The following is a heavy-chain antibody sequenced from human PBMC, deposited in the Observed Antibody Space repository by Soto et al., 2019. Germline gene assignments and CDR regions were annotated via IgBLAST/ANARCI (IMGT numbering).Heavy chain of an antibody. Sequence: CAASGFTFSSYAMHWVRQAPGKGLEWVAVISYDGSNKYYADSVKGRFTISRDNSKNTLYLQMNSLRAEDTAVYYCARGRRWACSSTSCTRGYGMDVWGQGTTVTVSS. V-gene: IGHV3-30-3*01. CDR3: ARGRRWACSSTSCTRGYGMDV. CDR2: ISYDGSNK. J-gene: IGHJ6*02. D-gene: IGHD2-2*01. CDR1: GFTFSSYA.